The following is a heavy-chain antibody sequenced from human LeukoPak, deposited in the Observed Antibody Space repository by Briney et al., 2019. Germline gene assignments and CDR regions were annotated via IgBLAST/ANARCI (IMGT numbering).Heavy chain of an antibody. CDR2: INHSGST. Sequence: SETLSLTCAVYGGSFSGYYWSWIRQPPGKGLEWIGEINHSGSTNYNPSLKSRVTISVDTSKNQFSLKLSSVTAADTAVYYCARSPHCTNGVCRSPLDYWGQGTLVTVSS. V-gene: IGHV4-34*01. D-gene: IGHD2-8*01. CDR1: GGSFSGYY. J-gene: IGHJ4*02. CDR3: ARSPHCTNGVCRSPLDY.